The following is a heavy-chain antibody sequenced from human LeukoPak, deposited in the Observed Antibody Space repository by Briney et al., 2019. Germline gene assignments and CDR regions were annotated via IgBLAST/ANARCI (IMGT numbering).Heavy chain of an antibody. D-gene: IGHD3-22*01. CDR1: GGSISSYY. J-gene: IGHJ4*02. CDR3: ARSYYDSSDYEYYFDY. CDR2: IYYNGNT. V-gene: IGHV4-59*01. Sequence: PSETLSLTCTVSGGSISSYYWSWIRQPPGKGLEWIGYIYYNGNTNYNPSLKSRVTISVDTSKNQFSLKLSSVTAADTAVYYCARSYYDSSDYEYYFDYWGQGTLVTVSS.